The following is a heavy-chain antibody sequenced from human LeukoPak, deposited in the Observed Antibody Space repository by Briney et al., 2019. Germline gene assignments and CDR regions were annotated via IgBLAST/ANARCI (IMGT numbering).Heavy chain of an antibody. J-gene: IGHJ5*02. CDR2: ISGGGVDT. CDR1: GFTFSTYA. D-gene: IGHD3-22*01. Sequence: GGSLRLSCAASGFTFSTYAMSWVRQAPGKGREWDSSISGGGVDTKYADSVKARFTITRDNSKNTLYLKMNSLRAEDTAVYYCAKALRRYDSSGYYYDWFDPWGQGTLVTVSS. CDR3: AKALRRYDSSGYYYDWFDP. V-gene: IGHV3-23*01.